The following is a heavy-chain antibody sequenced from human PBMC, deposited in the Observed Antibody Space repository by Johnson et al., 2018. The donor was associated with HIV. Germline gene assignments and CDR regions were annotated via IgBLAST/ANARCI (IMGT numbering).Heavy chain of an antibody. J-gene: IGHJ3*02. CDR3: AKDQWSSSWNNDAFDI. V-gene: IGHV3-15*01. D-gene: IGHD6-13*01. CDR2: IKSKTDGGTT. CDR1: GFTFSHAW. Sequence: VQLVESGGGLVKPGGSLRLSCAASGFTFSHAWMSWVRQAPGKGLEWVGRIKSKTDGGTTDYAAPVKGRFTISRDDSKNTLYLQMNSLRAEDTAVYYCAKDQWSSSWNNDAFDIWGQGTMVTVSS.